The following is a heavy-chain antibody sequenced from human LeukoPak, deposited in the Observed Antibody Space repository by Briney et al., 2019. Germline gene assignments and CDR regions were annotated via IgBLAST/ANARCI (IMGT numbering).Heavy chain of an antibody. CDR1: GFTFSAYA. V-gene: IGHV3-30-3*01. Sequence: PGGSLRLSCAASGFTFSAYALYWVRQARQAPGKGLEWVAIISYDGSNEYYADSVKGRFTISRDNSKNTLYLQMNSLRAEDTAVYYCARDYCSGSSCYSEGYWGQGTLVTVSS. CDR2: ISYDGSNE. J-gene: IGHJ4*02. CDR3: ARDYCSGSSCYSEGY. D-gene: IGHD2-15*01.